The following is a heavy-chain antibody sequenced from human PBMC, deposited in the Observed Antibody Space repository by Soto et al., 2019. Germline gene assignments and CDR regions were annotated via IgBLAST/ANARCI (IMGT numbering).Heavy chain of an antibody. V-gene: IGHV3-49*04. CDR3: TRARWGRYFDY. CDR1: GFTFGDYA. J-gene: IGHJ4*02. Sequence: GGSLRLSCTASGFTFGDYAMSWVRQAPGKGLEWVGFIRSKAYGGTTEYAASVKGRFTISRDDSKSIAYLQMNSLKTEDTAVYYCTRARWGRYFDYWGQGTLVTVSS. D-gene: IGHD3-16*01. CDR2: IRSKAYGGTT.